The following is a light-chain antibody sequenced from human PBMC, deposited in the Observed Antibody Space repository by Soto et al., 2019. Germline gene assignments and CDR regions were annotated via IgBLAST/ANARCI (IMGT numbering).Light chain of an antibody. Sequence: QPVLTQPASVSGSPGQSITISCTGTSSDIGSYNYVSWYQQYPGKAPKLMIYDVSNRPSGVSNRFSGSKSGNTASLTISGLQAADEADYYCSSYTTISTYVFGTGTKVTVL. CDR2: DVS. J-gene: IGLJ1*01. CDR1: SSDIGSYNY. V-gene: IGLV2-14*01. CDR3: SSYTTISTYV.